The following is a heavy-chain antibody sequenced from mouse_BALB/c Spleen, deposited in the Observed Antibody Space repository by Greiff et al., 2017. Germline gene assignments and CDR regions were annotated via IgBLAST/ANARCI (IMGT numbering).Heavy chain of an antibody. J-gene: IGHJ3*01. Sequence: VKLVESGPGLVQPSQSLSITCTVSGFSLTSYGVHWVRQSPGKGLEWLGVIWSGGSTDYNAAFISRLSISKDNSKSQVFFKMNSLQANDTAIYYCARPYGSSGFAYWGQGTLVTVSA. D-gene: IGHD1-1*01. CDR2: IWSGGST. V-gene: IGHV2-2*02. CDR1: GFSLTSYG. CDR3: ARPYGSSGFAY.